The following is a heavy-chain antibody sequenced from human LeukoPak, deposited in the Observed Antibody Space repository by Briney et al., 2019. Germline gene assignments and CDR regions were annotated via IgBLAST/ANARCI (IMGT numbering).Heavy chain of an antibody. Sequence: PSETLSLTCAVYGGSFSGYYWSWIRQPPGKGLEWIGEINHSGSTNYNPSLKSRATISVDTSKNQFSLKLSSVTAADTAVYYCARARIPVSLDYWGQGTLVTVSS. CDR1: GGSFSGYY. V-gene: IGHV4-34*01. CDR3: ARARIPVSLDY. CDR2: INHSGST. J-gene: IGHJ4*02.